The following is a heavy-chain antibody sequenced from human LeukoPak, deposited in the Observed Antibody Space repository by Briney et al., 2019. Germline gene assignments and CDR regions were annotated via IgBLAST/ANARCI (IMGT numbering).Heavy chain of an antibody. J-gene: IGHJ3*02. D-gene: IGHD4-23*01. Sequence: PGGSLRLSCAASGFTFSGYDMHWVRQAPGKGLGWVAVISYDGSKKYYGDSVQGRFTISRDNSKNTLFLQMNSLRAEDTAIYYCAKGDYGGYSHGFDIWGQGARVTVSS. CDR3: AKGDYGGYSHGFDI. V-gene: IGHV3-30*18. CDR2: ISYDGSKK. CDR1: GFTFSGYD.